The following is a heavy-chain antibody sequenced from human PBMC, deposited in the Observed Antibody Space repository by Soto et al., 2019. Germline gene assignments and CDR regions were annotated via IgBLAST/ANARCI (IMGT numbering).Heavy chain of an antibody. V-gene: IGHV1-18*01. CDR2: ISPYNGNT. D-gene: IGHD4-4*01. Sequence: ASVKVSCKASGYTFSSYAISWVRPAPGQGLEWMGWISPYNGNTHYAQNLQGRVTMTTDTSTTTAYMELTSLRSGDTAIYYFARGTTVTTTPTHYQLAVWAKGTTVTVSS. J-gene: IGHJ6*04. CDR3: ARGTTVTTTPTHYQLAV. CDR1: GYTFSSYA.